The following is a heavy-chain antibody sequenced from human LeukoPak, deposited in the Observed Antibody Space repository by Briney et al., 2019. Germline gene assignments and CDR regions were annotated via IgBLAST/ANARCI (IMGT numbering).Heavy chain of an antibody. CDR1: GGSISGYY. Sequence: SETLSLTCTVSGGSISGYYWSWIRQPPGRGLEWIGYIHYSGSTNYNPSLRSRVTISVDTSKNQFSLKLSSVTAADTAVYYCGREYSSSCGKTFDIWGQGTMVTVSS. CDR3: GREYSSSCGKTFDI. CDR2: IHYSGST. D-gene: IGHD6-6*01. V-gene: IGHV4-59*01. J-gene: IGHJ3*02.